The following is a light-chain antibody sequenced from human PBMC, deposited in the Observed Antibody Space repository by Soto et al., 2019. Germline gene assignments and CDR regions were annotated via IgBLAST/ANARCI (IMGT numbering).Light chain of an antibody. CDR1: QSVSSSN. CDR2: GAS. J-gene: IGKJ1*01. Sequence: EIVLTQSPGTLSLSPGERATLSCRASQSVSSSNLAWYQQKPGQAPRLLIYGASTRATGIPARFSGSGSGTEFTLTISSLQSEDFAVYYCQHYNNWPPWTFGQGIKVDIK. V-gene: IGKV3-15*01. CDR3: QHYNNWPPWT.